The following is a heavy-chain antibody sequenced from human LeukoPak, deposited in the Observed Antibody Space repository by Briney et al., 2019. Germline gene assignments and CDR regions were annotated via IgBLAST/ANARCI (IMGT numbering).Heavy chain of an antibody. V-gene: IGHV1-18*01. CDR1: GYTFTSYG. CDR2: ISAYNGNT. D-gene: IGHD3-9*01. J-gene: IGHJ4*02. Sequence: ASVKVSCXASGYTFTSYGISWVRQAPGQGLEWMGWISAYNGNTNYAQKLQGRVTMTTDTSTSTAYMELRSLRSDDTAVYYCARVLPYYDILTGYYTRGNYFDYWGQGTLVTVSS. CDR3: ARVLPYYDILTGYYTRGNYFDY.